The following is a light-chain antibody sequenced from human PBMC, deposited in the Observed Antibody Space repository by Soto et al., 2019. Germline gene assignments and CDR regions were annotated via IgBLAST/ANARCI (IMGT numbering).Light chain of an antibody. CDR3: QQRSNWPLT. CDR2: GAS. CDR1: QSVNSK. Sequence: EIVMTQSPATLSVSPGERATLSCRASQSVNSKLAWYQQKPGQAPRLLIYGASTRATGIPARFSGSGSGTDFTLTISSLEPEDFAVYYCQQRSNWPLTFGGGTKVDIK. J-gene: IGKJ4*01. V-gene: IGKV3-15*01.